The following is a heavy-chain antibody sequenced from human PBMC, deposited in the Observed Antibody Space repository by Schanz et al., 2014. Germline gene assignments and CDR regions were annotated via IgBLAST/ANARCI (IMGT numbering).Heavy chain of an antibody. CDR3: ARGPIPIQGVPMDF. V-gene: IGHV3-33*01. CDR2: IGYDGSEK. CDR1: GLNFDYYS. Sequence: QVQLVESGGGVVQPGRSLRLSCATSGLNFDYYSMNWVRQAPGKGLEWVANIGYDGSEKYYVDSVKGRFTISRDNSKDTLYLQMSGLTPEDTAVYYCARGPIPIQGVPMDFWGQGTLVTVSS. J-gene: IGHJ4*02. D-gene: IGHD3-10*01.